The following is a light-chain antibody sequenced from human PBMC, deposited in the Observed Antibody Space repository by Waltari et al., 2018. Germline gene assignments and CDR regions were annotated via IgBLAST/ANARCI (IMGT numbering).Light chain of an antibody. CDR1: QSINRC. V-gene: IGKV1-5*03. J-gene: IGKJ4*01. CDR2: ESS. CDR3: QQYISYPWS. Sequence: TFQASQSINRCLAWYQQRPGQAPKLLFSESSTLASGVPSRFSGSGSGTDFTLTINGLQPDDFATYYCQQYISYPWSFGLGTKVEIK.